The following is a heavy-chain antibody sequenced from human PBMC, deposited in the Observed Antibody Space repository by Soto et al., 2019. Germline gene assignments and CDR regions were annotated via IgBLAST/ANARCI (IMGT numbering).Heavy chain of an antibody. J-gene: IGHJ6*02. CDR3: AAYYYDSSGYHYYGMDV. CDR2: ISGSSSNI. V-gene: IGHV3-21*04. Sequence: EVQLVESGGGLVKPGGSLRLSCVASEFTFSVYLMNWVRQAPGKGLEWVSSISGSSSNINHADSVKGRFTISRDNAKNSLYLQMNTLRAEDTAVYYCAAYYYDSSGYHYYGMDVWGQGTTVTVSS. D-gene: IGHD3-22*01. CDR1: EFTFSVYL.